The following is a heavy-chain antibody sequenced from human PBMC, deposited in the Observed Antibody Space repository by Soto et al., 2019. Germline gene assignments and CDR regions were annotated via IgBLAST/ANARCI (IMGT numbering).Heavy chain of an antibody. D-gene: IGHD3-3*01. J-gene: IGHJ5*02. CDR2: ISNSGRTS. V-gene: IGHV3-11*01. CDR3: ARDRLIFGVVVPYNWFDP. CDR1: GFTFSDYH. Sequence: GGSLRLSCAASGFTFSDYHMSWIRQAPGKGLEWISFISNSGRTSYYSDSVKGRFTISRDNAKNSLYLQMNSLRAEDTAVYYCARDRLIFGVVVPYNWFDPWGQGTLVTVSS.